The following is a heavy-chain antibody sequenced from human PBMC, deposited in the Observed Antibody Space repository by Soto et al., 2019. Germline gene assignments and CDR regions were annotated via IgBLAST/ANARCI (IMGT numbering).Heavy chain of an antibody. J-gene: IGHJ4*02. D-gene: IGHD7-27*01. CDR3: ARELGTTYNFDY. CDR1: GFTFSSYG. V-gene: IGHV3-33*01. CDR2: IWYDGSNK. Sequence: QVQLVESGGGVVQPGRSLRLSCAASGFTFSSYGMHWVRQAPGKGLEWVAVIWYDGSNKYYADSVKGRFTISRDNSKNTLYLQMNSLRAEDTAVYYCARELGTTYNFDYWGQGTLVTVSS.